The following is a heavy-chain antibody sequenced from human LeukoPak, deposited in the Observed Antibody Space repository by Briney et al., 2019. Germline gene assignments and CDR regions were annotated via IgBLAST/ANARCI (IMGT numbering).Heavy chain of an antibody. CDR1: GDSVSSNSAA. V-gene: IGHV6-1*01. D-gene: IGHD6-13*01. Sequence: SQTLSLTCAISGDSVSSNSAAWNWIRQPPSRGLEWLGRTYYRSKWYNDYAVSVKSRITINPDTSKNQFSLQLNSVTPEDTAVYYCATSSSSWYFRFDPWGQGTLVTVSS. J-gene: IGHJ5*02. CDR2: TYYRSKWYN. CDR3: ATSSSSWYFRFDP.